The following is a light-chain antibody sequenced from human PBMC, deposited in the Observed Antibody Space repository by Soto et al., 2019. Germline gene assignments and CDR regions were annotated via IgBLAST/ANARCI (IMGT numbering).Light chain of an antibody. CDR3: QQYYATPPT. V-gene: IGKV4-1*01. CDR2: WAS. CDR1: QSVLYSSSNKNY. Sequence: DIVMTQSPDSLAVSLGERATINCKSSQSVLYSSSNKNYLAWYQQKAGQPPKLLIHWASIRRFVVPDRFSGSGSGADFTLTISSLQAEDVAVYYCQQYYATPPTFGGGTKVEIK. J-gene: IGKJ4*01.